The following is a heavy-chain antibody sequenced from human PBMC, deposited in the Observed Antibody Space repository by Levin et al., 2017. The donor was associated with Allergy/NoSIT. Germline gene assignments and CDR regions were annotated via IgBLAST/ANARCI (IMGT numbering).Heavy chain of an antibody. CDR1: GFTFSSYY. J-gene: IGHJ4*02. V-gene: IGHV3-74*01. Sequence: ASVKVSCAASGFTFSSYYMHWVRQTPGKGLVWVSLINPDGTSASYADSVTGRFTISRDNARDTVHLQMNSLRVEDTAIYYCVRFMAPGYWGQGTLVTVSS. CDR2: INPDGTSA. D-gene: IGHD5-24*01. CDR3: VRFMAPGY.